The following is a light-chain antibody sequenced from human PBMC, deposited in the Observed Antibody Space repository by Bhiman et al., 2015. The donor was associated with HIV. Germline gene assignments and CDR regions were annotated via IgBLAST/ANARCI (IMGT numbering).Light chain of an antibody. J-gene: IGLJ1*01. CDR2: GNN. CDR3: QSYDSTLSASV. CDR1: SSNIGAGYD. Sequence: ELTQPPSVSGAPGQRVTISCTGSSSNIGAGYDVHWYQQLPGKAPKLLIFGNNNRPSGVPERFSGSKSAASASLAITGLQIEDEADYYCQSYDSTLSASVFGTGTMVTAL. V-gene: IGLV1-40*01.